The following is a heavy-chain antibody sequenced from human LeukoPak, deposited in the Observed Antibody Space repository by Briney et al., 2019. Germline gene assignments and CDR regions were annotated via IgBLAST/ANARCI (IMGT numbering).Heavy chain of an antibody. CDR2: INPNSGGT. J-gene: IGHJ4*02. D-gene: IGHD6-13*01. V-gene: IGHV1-2*02. Sequence: ASVKLSCKASGYTFTGYYMHWVRQTPGQGLEWMGWINPNSGGTNYAQKFQGRVTMTRDTSISTAYMELSRLRSDDTAVYYCVNMAAAGPLNFDYWGQGTLVTVSS. CDR1: GYTFTGYY. CDR3: VNMAAAGPLNFDY.